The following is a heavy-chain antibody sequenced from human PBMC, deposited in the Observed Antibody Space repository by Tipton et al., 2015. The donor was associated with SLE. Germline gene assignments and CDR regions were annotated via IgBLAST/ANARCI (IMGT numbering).Heavy chain of an antibody. CDR3: ARSPTFGVNVWFDP. CDR2: IYHNDIT. CDR1: GGSISNYY. D-gene: IGHD3-3*01. Sequence: TLSLTCTVSGGSISNYYWTWIRQPPGKGLEWIGHIYHNDITNYSPSLKSRVTISVDTSRNQFSLKLTSVTAADTAVYFCARSPTFGVNVWFDPWGPGTQVTVSS. V-gene: IGHV4-59*12. J-gene: IGHJ5*02.